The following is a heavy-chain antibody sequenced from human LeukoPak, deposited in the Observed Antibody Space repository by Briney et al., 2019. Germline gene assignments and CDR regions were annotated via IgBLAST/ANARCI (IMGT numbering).Heavy chain of an antibody. CDR2: INSDGSST. CDR1: GFTFSSYW. CDR3: ARVASGYDSVDAFDI. Sequence: GGSLRLSCAASGFTFSSYWMHWVRQAPGKGLVWVSRINSDGSSTSYADSVKGRFTISRDNAKNTLYLQMNSLRAEDTAVYYCARVASGYDSVDAFDIWGQGTMVTVSS. J-gene: IGHJ3*02. V-gene: IGHV3-74*01. D-gene: IGHD5-12*01.